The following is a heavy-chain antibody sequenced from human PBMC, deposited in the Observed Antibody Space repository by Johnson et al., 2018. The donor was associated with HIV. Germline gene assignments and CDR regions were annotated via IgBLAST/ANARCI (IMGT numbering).Heavy chain of an antibody. V-gene: IGHV3-30*02. CDR1: GFIVSVNY. J-gene: IGHJ3*02. CDR3: AKGDSSSWLSAFDI. CDR2: IWYDGSNK. D-gene: IGHD6-13*01. Sequence: QVQLVESGGGVVQPGGSLRLSCAASGFIVSVNYMSWVRQAPGKGLEWVAVIWYDGSNKYYADSVKGRFTISRDNFKNTLYLQMNSLRAEDTAVYYCAKGDSSSWLSAFDIWGQGTMVTVSS.